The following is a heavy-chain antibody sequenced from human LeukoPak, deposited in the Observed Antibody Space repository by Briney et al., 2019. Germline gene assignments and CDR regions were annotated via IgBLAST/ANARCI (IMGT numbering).Heavy chain of an antibody. CDR1: GYSINSAYY. V-gene: IGHV4-38-2*01. D-gene: IGHD4-11*01. CDR3: ARNMTTISGGGFDI. CDR2: IYHSGST. J-gene: IGHJ3*02. Sequence: SETLSLTCAVSGYSINSAYYWGWIRQPPGKGLEWIGSIYHSGSTYYNPSLKSRVSISVDTSKNQFSLKLNSVTAADTAVYYCARNMTTISGGGFDIWGQGTMVTVSS.